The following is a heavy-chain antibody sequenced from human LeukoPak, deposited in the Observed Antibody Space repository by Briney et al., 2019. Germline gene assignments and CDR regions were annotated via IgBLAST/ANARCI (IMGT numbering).Heavy chain of an antibody. CDR1: GFTFSSYA. J-gene: IGHJ6*04. D-gene: IGHD3-10*02. Sequence: GGSLRLSCAASGFTFSSYAMSWVRQAPGKGLEWVSDINGSGGSTYYADSVKGRFIISRDNSKNTLYLQMNSLRAEDTAVYYCAELGITMIGGVWGKGTTVTISS. V-gene: IGHV3-23*01. CDR3: AELGITMIGGV. CDR2: INGSGGST.